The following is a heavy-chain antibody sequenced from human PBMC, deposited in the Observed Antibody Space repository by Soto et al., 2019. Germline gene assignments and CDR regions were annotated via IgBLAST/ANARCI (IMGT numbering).Heavy chain of an antibody. V-gene: IGHV4-4*02. Sequence: QVQLQESGPGLVEPSGTLSLTCAVSGASISNTNWWSWVRQPPGKGLEWIGEIYHSGTTNCDPSLKGRVTISVDKSKNQFSLKLSSVTAADTAVYYCAIPGAGDFDYWGQGTLVTVSS. CDR1: GASISNTNW. J-gene: IGHJ4*02. D-gene: IGHD6-13*01. CDR3: AIPGAGDFDY. CDR2: IYHSGTT.